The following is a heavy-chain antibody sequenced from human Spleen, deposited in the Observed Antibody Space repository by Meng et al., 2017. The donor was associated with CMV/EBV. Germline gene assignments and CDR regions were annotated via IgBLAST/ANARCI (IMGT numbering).Heavy chain of an antibody. D-gene: IGHD4-23*01. CDR1: GVTFSSYG. CDR2: IWYDGSNK. CDR3: AKNGGTNYFDY. V-gene: IGHV3-33*06. J-gene: IGHJ4*02. Sequence: SCAASGVTFSSYGMHWVRQAPGKGLEWVAVIWYDGSNKYYADSVKGRFTISRDNSKNTLYLQMNSLRAEDTAVYYCAKNGGTNYFDYWGQGTLVTVSS.